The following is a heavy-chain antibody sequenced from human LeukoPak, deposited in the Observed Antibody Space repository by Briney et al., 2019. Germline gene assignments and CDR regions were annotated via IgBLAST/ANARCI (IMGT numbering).Heavy chain of an antibody. D-gene: IGHD3-3*01. CDR3: ARQRRNRITIFGVVPDAFDI. J-gene: IGHJ3*02. V-gene: IGHV4-34*01. CDR2: INHSGST. CDR1: GGSFSGYY. Sequence: PSETLSLTCAVYGGSFSGYYWSWLRQPPGKGLEWIGEINHSGSTNYNPSLTSRVTISVDTSKNQFSLKLSSVTAADTAVYYCARQRRNRITIFGVVPDAFDIWGQGTMVTVSS.